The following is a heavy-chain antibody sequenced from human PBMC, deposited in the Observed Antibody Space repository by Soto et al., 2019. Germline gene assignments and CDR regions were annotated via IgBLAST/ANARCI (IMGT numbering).Heavy chain of an antibody. D-gene: IGHD6-13*01. CDR1: GFSFSSYV. CDR2: MSGSGGST. CDR3: AKASGSSWPYYFDS. V-gene: IGHV3-23*01. J-gene: IGHJ4*02. Sequence: EVQLLESGGGLVQPGGSLRLSCAASGFSFSSYVMAWVRQAPGKGLEWVSAMSGSGGSTYYPDSVKGRFTISRDNSKNTLYLQMNSLRAEDTAVYYCAKASGSSWPYYFDSWGQGTLVTVSS.